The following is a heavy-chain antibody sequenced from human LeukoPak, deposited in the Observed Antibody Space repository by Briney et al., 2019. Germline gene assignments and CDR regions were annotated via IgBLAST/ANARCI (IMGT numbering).Heavy chain of an antibody. V-gene: IGHV3-23*01. J-gene: IGHJ4*02. CDR3: AKRFVVAAPHFDY. Sequence: GGSLRLSCAASGFTFNTHAMTWVRQAPGKGLEWVSAISGSGGSTHYADSVKGRFPISRDNSKNTLYLQMNSLRAEDTAVYYCAKRFVVAAPHFDYWGQGTLVTVSS. CDR2: ISGSGGST. CDR1: GFTFNTHA. D-gene: IGHD2-15*01.